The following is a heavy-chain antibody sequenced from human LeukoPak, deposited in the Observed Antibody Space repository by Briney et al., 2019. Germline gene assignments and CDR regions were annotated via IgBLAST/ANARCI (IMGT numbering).Heavy chain of an antibody. CDR1: GFTFSRYD. CDR2: ITDSGGST. J-gene: IGHJ4*02. V-gene: IGHV3-23*01. Sequence: GGSLRLSCAASGFTFSRYDMSWVRQAPGKGLERVSAITDSGGSTYYADSVRGRFTISRDDSKNTLYLLMNSLRAEDTAVYYCAKEDTLTTVYFDYWGQGTPVTVSS. D-gene: IGHD4-17*01. CDR3: AKEDTLTTVYFDY.